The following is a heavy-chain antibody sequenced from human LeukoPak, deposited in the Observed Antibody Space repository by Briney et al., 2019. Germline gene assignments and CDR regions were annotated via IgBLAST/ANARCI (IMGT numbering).Heavy chain of an antibody. CDR1: GGSISSGDYY. J-gene: IGHJ5*02. Sequence: PSETLSLTCTVSGGSISSGDYYWSWIRQPPGKGLEWIGYIYYSGSTYYNPSLKSRVTISVDTSKNQFSLKLSSVTAADTAVYYCARGGTYCDFWSGYSWFDPWGQGTLVTVSS. CDR3: ARGGTYCDFWSGYSWFDP. CDR2: IYYSGST. D-gene: IGHD3-3*01. V-gene: IGHV4-30-4*08.